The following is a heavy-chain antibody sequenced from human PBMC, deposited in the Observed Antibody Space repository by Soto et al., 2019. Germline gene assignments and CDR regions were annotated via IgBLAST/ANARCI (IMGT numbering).Heavy chain of an antibody. D-gene: IGHD3-3*01. CDR2: ISGSGGST. J-gene: IGHJ4*02. CDR3: AKDGYFGVVIRVLGFSFDY. Sequence: PGGSLRLSCAASGFTFSSYAMSWVRQAPGKGLEWVSAISGSGGSTSYADSVKGRFTISRDNSKNTLYLQMNSLRAEDTAVYYCAKDGYFGVVIRVLGFSFDYWGQGTLVTVSS. V-gene: IGHV3-23*01. CDR1: GFTFSSYA.